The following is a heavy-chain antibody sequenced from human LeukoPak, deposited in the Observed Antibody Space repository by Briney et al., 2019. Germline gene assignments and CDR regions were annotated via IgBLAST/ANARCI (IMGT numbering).Heavy chain of an antibody. Sequence: QTLSLTCAISGDIVSSNSAAWNWIRKSPSRGLEWLGRTYYRSRWYNDYVVSVRSRITINPNTAKNQCSLHLSSVTPEDTAVYYCAREDTTGYYSAFDYWGQGNLVTVSS. V-gene: IGHV6-1*01. D-gene: IGHD3-22*01. CDR2: TYYRSRWYN. J-gene: IGHJ4*02. CDR3: AREDTTGYYSAFDY. CDR1: GDIVSSNSAA.